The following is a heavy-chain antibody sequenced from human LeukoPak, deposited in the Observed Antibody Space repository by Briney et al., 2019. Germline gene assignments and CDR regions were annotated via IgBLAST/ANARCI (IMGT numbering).Heavy chain of an antibody. CDR3: AKDFLEMATTNGGY. V-gene: IGHV3-30*02. CDR2: IRYDGSNK. J-gene: IGHJ4*02. D-gene: IGHD5-24*01. CDR1: GFTFSSYG. Sequence: GGSLRLSCAASGFTFSSYGMHWVRQAPGKGLEWVAFIRYDGSNKYYADSVKGRFTISRDNSKNTLYLQMNSLRAEDTAVYYCAKDFLEMATTNGGYWGQGTLVTVSS.